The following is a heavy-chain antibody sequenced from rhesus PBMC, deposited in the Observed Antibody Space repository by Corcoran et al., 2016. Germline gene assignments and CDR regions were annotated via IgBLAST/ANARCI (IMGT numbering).Heavy chain of an antibody. Sequence: QVQLQESGPGLVKPSETLSLTCAVSGGSVSSSNWWSWIRQPPGKGLEWIGYISVSSGSTYYNPSLKSRVTISTDTAKTQFSLKLSSVTAADTAVYYCARIYDSGYFDYWGQGVLVTVSS. CDR1: GGSVSSSNW. V-gene: IGHV4-65*01. CDR3: ARIYDSGYFDY. J-gene: IGHJ4*01. CDR2: ISVSSGST. D-gene: IGHD3-28*01.